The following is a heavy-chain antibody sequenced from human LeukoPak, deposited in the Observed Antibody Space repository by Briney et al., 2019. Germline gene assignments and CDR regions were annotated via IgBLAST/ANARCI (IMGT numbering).Heavy chain of an antibody. CDR1: GGSISSSNW. D-gene: IGHD6-6*01. CDR2: IYYSGST. CDR3: ARVRPGYYYGMDV. J-gene: IGHJ6*02. V-gene: IGHV4-30-4*01. Sequence: SETLSLTCAVSGGSISSSNWWSWVRQPPGKGLEWIGYIYYSGSTYYNPSLKSRVTISVDTSKNQFSLKLSSVTAADTAVYYCARVRPGYYYGMDVWGQGTTVTVSS.